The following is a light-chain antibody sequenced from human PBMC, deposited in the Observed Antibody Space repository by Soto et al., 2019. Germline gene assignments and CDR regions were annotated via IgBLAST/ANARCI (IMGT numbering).Light chain of an antibody. CDR3: TSYTSTSTYV. Sequence: QSALTQPASVSGPPGQSITISGTGTSSDVGAYNYVSWYQHHTGKAPRLVIYDVTNRPSGISDRFSGSKSGNTASLTISGLLAEDEADYYCTSYTSTSTYVFGTGTKVTVL. CDR1: SSDVGAYNY. CDR2: DVT. J-gene: IGLJ1*01. V-gene: IGLV2-14*01.